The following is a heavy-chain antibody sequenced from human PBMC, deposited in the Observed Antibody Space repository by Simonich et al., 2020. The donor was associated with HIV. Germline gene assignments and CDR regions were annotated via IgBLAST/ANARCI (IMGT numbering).Heavy chain of an antibody. V-gene: IGHV3-48*01. Sequence: EVQLVESGGGLVQPGGSLRLSCAASGFTFSSYSMNWVRQAPGKGLELVSYISSSSSSIYYADSVKGRFTISRDNANNSLFLQMNSLRAEDTAVYYCARDGGDFQHWGQGTLVTVSS. D-gene: IGHD2-21*01. CDR1: GFTFSSYS. J-gene: IGHJ1*01. CDR2: ISSSSSSI. CDR3: ARDGGDFQH.